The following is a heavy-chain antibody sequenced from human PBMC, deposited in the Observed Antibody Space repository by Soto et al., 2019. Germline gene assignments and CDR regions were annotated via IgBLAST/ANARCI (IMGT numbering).Heavy chain of an antibody. D-gene: IGHD6-19*01. CDR3: ASGAGVAGTNYYYGMDV. CDR2: IYPGDSDT. CDR1: GYSFTSYW. Sequence: PGESLKISCKGSGYSFTSYWIGWVRQMPGKGLEWMRIIYPGDSDTRYSPSFQGQVTISADKSISTAYLQWSSLKASDTAMYYCASGAGVAGTNYYYGMDVWGQGTTVTVSS. V-gene: IGHV5-51*01. J-gene: IGHJ6*02.